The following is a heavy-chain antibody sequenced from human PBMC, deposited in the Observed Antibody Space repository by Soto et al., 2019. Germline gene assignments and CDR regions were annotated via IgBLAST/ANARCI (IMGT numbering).Heavy chain of an antibody. CDR1: GFSFTGYY. CDR2: INAHSGGT. V-gene: IGHV1-2*02. Sequence: ASVKVSCKASGFSFTGYYIHWLRQAPGQGLEWMGWINAHSGGTEYAQKFQGRVTLTRDTSIATAYLTLTSLTSDDTALYYCAKDLTRQLAYPFDYWGQGTLVTVSS. J-gene: IGHJ4*02. CDR3: AKDLTRQLAYPFDY. D-gene: IGHD6-6*01.